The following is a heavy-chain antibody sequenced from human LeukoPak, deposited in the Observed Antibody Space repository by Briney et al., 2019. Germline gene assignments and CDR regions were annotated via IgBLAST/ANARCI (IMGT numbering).Heavy chain of an antibody. CDR2: ISSSGTML. CDR1: GFTFSSFS. J-gene: IGHJ4*02. Sequence: GGSLRLSCAASGFTFSSFSMNWVRQAPGKRLEWVSYISSSGTMLYYADSVKGRFTISRDNAKNSLYLQMNSLRAEDTAVYYCAKSPYGSSWSYFDYWGQGTLVTVSS. CDR3: AKSPYGSSWSYFDY. D-gene: IGHD6-13*01. V-gene: IGHV3-48*01.